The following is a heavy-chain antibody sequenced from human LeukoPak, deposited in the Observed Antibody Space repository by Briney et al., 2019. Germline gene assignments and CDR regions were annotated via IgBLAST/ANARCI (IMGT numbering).Heavy chain of an antibody. CDR1: GGSISSGSYY. D-gene: IGHD5-24*01. CDR3: ARGRWTSSNYNWFDP. Sequence: PSQTLSLTCTVSGGSISSGSYYWSWIRQPAGKGLEWIGRIYTSGSTNYNPSLKSRATISVDTSKNQFSLKLSSVTAADTAVYYCARGRWTSSNYNWFDPWGQGTLVTVSS. J-gene: IGHJ5*02. CDR2: IYTSGST. V-gene: IGHV4-61*02.